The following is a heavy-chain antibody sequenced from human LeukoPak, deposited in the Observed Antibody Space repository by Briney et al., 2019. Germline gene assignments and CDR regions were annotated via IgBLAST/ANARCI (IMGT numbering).Heavy chain of an antibody. V-gene: IGHV4-59*01. J-gene: IGHJ1*01. Sequence: SETLSLTCTVSGGSISSYYWSWIRQPPGKGLEWIGYIYYTGSTNYNPSLKSRVTISVDTSKNQFSLKLNSVTAADTAVYYCARDGISGSYYAEYFRHWGQGTLVTVSS. D-gene: IGHD1-26*01. CDR1: GGSISSYY. CDR3: ARDGISGSYYAEYFRH. CDR2: IYYTGST.